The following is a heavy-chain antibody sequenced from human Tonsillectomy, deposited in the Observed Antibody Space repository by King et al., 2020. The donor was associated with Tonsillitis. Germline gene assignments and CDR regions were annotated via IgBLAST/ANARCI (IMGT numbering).Heavy chain of an antibody. CDR3: ARDIAVAGMDYYYGMDV. CDR1: GYTFTGYY. V-gene: IGHV1-2*02. J-gene: IGHJ6*02. D-gene: IGHD6-19*01. CDR2: INPNSGGT. Sequence: VQLVESGAEVKKPGASVKFSCKASGYTFTGYYMHWVRQAPGQGLEWMGWINPNSGGTNYAQKFQGRVTMTRDTSISTAYMELSRLRSDDTAVYYCARDIAVAGMDYYYGMDVWGQGTTVTVSS.